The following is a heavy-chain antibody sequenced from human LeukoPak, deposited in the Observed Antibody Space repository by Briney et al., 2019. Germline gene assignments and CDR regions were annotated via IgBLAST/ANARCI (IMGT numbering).Heavy chain of an antibody. D-gene: IGHD3-22*01. V-gene: IGHV4-59*08. CDR3: ARQTYYDRGGYPFDQ. J-gene: IGHJ4*02. CDR2: FYYGGSS. CDR1: AVSISSYY. Sequence: PSETLSLTCTVSAVSISSYYWNWIRQPPGRGLEWIGYFYYGGSSKYNPSLKSRVTMSADTSKNQFSLKLSSVTAADTAMYYCARQTYYDRGGYPFDQWGQGTLVTVSS.